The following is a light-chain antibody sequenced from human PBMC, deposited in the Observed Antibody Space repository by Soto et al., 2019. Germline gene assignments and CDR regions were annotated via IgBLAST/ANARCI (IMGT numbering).Light chain of an antibody. CDR2: RNN. Sequence: QSVLTQPPSASGTPGQRVTISCSGSSSNIGGNYVYWYQHLPGTAPKLLIYRNNQRPSGVPDRFSGSKSGTSASLAISGLRSEDEADYYCAAWDDSLSAVLFGGGTKLTVL. V-gene: IGLV1-47*01. CDR1: SSNIGGNY. CDR3: AAWDDSLSAVL. J-gene: IGLJ2*01.